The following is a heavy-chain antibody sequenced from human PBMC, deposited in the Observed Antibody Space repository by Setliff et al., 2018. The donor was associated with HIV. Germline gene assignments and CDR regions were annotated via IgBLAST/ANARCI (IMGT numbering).Heavy chain of an antibody. V-gene: IGHV1-69*10. CDR1: GGTFNTYP. CDR2: IAPNLRMP. J-gene: IGHJ4*02. D-gene: IGHD3-22*01. CDR3: VTEKHYFDSSGYSRASIF. Sequence: SVKVSCKTSGGTFNTYPIAWVRQAPGQGLEWMGGIAPNLRMPNYIQKFKGRLTITADESTSTVYMELTNLRSEDTAVYYCVTEKHYFDSSGYSRASIFWGQGTLVTVSS.